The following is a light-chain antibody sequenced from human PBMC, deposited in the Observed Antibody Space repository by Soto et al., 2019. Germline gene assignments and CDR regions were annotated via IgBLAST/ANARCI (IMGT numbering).Light chain of an antibody. CDR2: SNN. Sequence: QSVLTQPPSTSGTPGQRVTISCSGSTSNIGGNTVSWYQHVPGTAPKRLIFSNNQRPSGIPDRFSGSKSGTSASLAISGLQSDDEADYYCATWDDSLNGFVFGPGTKVTVL. CDR3: ATWDDSLNGFV. CDR1: TSNIGGNT. J-gene: IGLJ1*01. V-gene: IGLV1-44*01.